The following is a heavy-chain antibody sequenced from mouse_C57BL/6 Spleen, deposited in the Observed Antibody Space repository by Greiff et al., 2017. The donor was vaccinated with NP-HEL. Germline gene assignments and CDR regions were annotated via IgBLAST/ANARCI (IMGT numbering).Heavy chain of an antibody. V-gene: IGHV5-12*01. CDR1: GFTFSDYY. J-gene: IGHJ4*01. Sequence: EVKLMESGGGLVQPGGSLKLSCAASGFTFSDYYMYWVRQTPEQRLEWVAYISTGGGSTYYPDTVKGRVTISRDNAKNTRYLQMSRLKSEDTAMYYCARRDGYCGGYDMDYWGQGTTVTVSS. CDR3: ARRDGYCGGYDMDY. D-gene: IGHD2-3*01. CDR2: ISTGGGST.